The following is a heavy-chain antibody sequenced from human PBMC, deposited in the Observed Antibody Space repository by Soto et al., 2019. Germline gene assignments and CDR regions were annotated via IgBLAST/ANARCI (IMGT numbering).Heavy chain of an antibody. D-gene: IGHD4-4*01. V-gene: IGHV3-7*05. Sequence: GGSLRLSCAASGFTFSSYAMSWVRQAPGKGLEWVANIKQDGSEKYYVDSVKGRFTISRDNAKNSLYLQMNSLRAEDTAVFYCARDFSSNDYWGQGTLVTVSS. J-gene: IGHJ4*02. CDR1: GFTFSSYA. CDR2: IKQDGSEK. CDR3: ARDFSSNDY.